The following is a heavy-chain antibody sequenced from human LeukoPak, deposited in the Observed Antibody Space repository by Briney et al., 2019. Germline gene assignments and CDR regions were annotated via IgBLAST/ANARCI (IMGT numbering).Heavy chain of an antibody. CDR1: GFTFSSYA. V-gene: IGHV3-30*04. D-gene: IGHD3-10*01. CDR3: AKDLLSGSSFDY. CDR2: ISYDGSNK. Sequence: GRSLRLSCAASGFTFSSYAMHWVRQAPGKGLKWVAVISYDGSNKYYADSVKGRFTISRDNANNSLYLQMNSLRAEDTAVYYCAKDLLSGSSFDYWGQGTLVTVSS. J-gene: IGHJ4*02.